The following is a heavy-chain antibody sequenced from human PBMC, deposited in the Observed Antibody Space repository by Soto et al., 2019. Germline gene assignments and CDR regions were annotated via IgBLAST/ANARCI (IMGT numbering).Heavy chain of an antibody. J-gene: IGHJ4*02. CDR3: ARLRVSSIAAPPFDN. Sequence: QVQLVQSGAEVKKPGASVKVSCKASGYTFTSYYMHWVRQAPGQGLEWMGIINPSCGSTSYAQTSQGRVTMTRDPSTSTVYMELSSLRSEDTAVYYCARLRVSSIAAPPFDNWGQGTLVTVSS. CDR1: GYTFTSYY. CDR2: INPSCGST. D-gene: IGHD6-6*01. V-gene: IGHV1-46*01.